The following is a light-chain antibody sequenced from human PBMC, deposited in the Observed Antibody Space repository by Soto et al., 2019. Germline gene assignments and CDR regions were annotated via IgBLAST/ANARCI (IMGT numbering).Light chain of an antibody. Sequence: DIQMTQSPSSLSASVGDRVTITCQASQSISSYLNWYQQKPGKAPNLLIYAASSLQSGVPSRFSGSGSGTDFTLTISSLQPEDFATYYCQQSYSAPLYTFGQGTKLEIK. J-gene: IGKJ2*01. CDR3: QQSYSAPLYT. CDR2: AAS. V-gene: IGKV1-39*01. CDR1: QSISSY.